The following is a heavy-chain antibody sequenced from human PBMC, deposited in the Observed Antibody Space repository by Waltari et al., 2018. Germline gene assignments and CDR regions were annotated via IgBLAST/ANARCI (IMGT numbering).Heavy chain of an antibody. CDR2: INHSGST. CDR3: ARALRYHDAFDI. J-gene: IGHJ3*02. D-gene: IGHD3-9*01. V-gene: IGHV4-34*01. CDR1: GGSFSGYY. Sequence: QVQLQQWGAGLLTPSETLSLTCAVYGGSFSGYYWSWIRQPPGKGLEWIGEINHSGSTNYNPSLKSRVTISVDTSKNQFSLKLSSVTAADTAVYYCARALRYHDAFDIWGQGTMVTVSS.